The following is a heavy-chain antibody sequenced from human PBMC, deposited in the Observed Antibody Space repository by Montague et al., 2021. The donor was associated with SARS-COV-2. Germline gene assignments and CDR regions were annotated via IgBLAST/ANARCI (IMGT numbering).Heavy chain of an antibody. CDR2: INHGGST. CDR1: GTSFSGYY. Sequence: SETLSLTCAVHGTSFSGYYWNWIRQPPGKGLEWIGEINHGGSTKYSPSLKSRLTISADTSKNQFSLKLTSVAAADTAVYYCARLRDGVVPSPILGVGPYYYYCYMDVWGRGTTVTVSS. V-gene: IGHV4-34*01. D-gene: IGHD3-10*01. CDR3: ARLRDGVVPSPILGVGPYYYYCYMDV. J-gene: IGHJ6*03.